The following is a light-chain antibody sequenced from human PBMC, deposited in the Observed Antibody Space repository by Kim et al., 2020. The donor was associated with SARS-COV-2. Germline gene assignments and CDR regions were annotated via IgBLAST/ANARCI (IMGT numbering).Light chain of an antibody. V-gene: IGLV3-21*04. CDR3: QVWDRSSDHVV. J-gene: IGLJ2*01. CDR2: YNT. Sequence: PGQTAIITCGGNDIGRKSVHWYQEKHGQAPVMVIYYNTDRPSGIPERVSVSNSGNTATLTLNRGGAGDEAHYYCQVWDRSSDHVVFGGGTKLTVL. CDR1: DIGRKS.